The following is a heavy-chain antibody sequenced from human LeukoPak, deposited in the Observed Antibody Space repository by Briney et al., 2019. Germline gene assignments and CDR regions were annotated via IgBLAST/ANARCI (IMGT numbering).Heavy chain of an antibody. Sequence: GGSLRLSCAASGFTFSDYYMTWIRQAPGKGLEWISYISISGSTIYYADSVKGRFTISRDNAKNSLYLQMNSLRAEDTAVYYCARGTYYYDSSGYYYIDYWGQGTLVTVSS. D-gene: IGHD3-22*01. CDR1: GFTFSDYY. CDR3: ARGTYYYDSSGYYYIDY. V-gene: IGHV3-11*01. J-gene: IGHJ4*02. CDR2: ISISGSTI.